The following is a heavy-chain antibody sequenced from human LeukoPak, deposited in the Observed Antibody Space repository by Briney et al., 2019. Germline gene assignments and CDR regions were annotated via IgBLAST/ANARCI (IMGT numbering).Heavy chain of an antibody. CDR1: EFTFSDHY. D-gene: IGHD2-2*01. CDR3: ARVRYCSSTSCRGALDI. Sequence: SGGSLRLSCAASEFTFSDHYMDWVRQAPGKGLEWVGRTRNKANSYTTEYAASVKGRFTISRGDSKNSLYLQMNSLKTEDTAVYYCARVRYCSSTSCRGALDIWGQGTMVTVSS. V-gene: IGHV3-72*01. CDR2: TRNKANSYTT. J-gene: IGHJ3*02.